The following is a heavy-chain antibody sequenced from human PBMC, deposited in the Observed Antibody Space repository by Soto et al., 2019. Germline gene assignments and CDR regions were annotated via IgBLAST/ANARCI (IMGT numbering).Heavy chain of an antibody. J-gene: IGHJ4*02. CDR2: ISGSGGST. D-gene: IGHD3-3*01. Sequence: GGSLGLSCAASGFTFSSYAMSWVRQAPGKGLEWVSAISGSGGSTYYADSVKGRFTISRDNSKNTLYLQMNSLRAEDTAVYYCAKDYRFLERGGDYWGQGTLVTVSS. CDR1: GFTFSSYA. CDR3: AKDYRFLERGGDY. V-gene: IGHV3-23*01.